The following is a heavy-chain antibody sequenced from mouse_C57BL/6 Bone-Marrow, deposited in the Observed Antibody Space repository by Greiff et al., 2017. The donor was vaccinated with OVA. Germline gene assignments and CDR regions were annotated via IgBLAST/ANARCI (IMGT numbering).Heavy chain of an antibody. D-gene: IGHD1-1*01. CDR3: APITTVVAPYYAMDY. Sequence: VQLQQSGPVLVKPGASVKMSCKASGYTFTDYYMNWVKQSHGKSLEWIGVINPYNGGTSYNQKFKGKATLTVDKSSSTAYMELNSLTSEDSAVYYCAPITTVVAPYYAMDYWGQGTSVTVSS. CDR2: INPYNGGT. J-gene: IGHJ4*01. CDR1: GYTFTDYY. V-gene: IGHV1-19*01.